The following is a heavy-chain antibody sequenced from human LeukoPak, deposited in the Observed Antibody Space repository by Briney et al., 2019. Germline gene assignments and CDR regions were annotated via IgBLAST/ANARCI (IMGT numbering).Heavy chain of an antibody. Sequence: PGGSLRLSCAASGFSFSSYWMSWVRQAPGKGLEWVANIKQDEIERYYVDSVKGRFTISRDNAKNSLHLQMNSLRAEDTAVYYCARRRCTSTSCFADYWGQGTLVTVSS. V-gene: IGHV3-7*01. CDR2: IKQDEIER. CDR3: ARRRCTSTSCFADY. CDR1: GFSFSSYW. D-gene: IGHD2-2*01. J-gene: IGHJ4*02.